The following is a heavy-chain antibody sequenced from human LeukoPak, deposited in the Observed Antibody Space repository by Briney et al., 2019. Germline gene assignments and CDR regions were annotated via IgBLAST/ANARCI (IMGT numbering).Heavy chain of an antibody. J-gene: IGHJ4*02. CDR1: GGSFSGYY. Sequence: SETLSLTCAVYGGSFSGYYWSWIRQPPGKGLEWIGEINHSGSTNYNPSLKSRVTISVDTSKNQFSLKLSSVTAADTAVYYCARGLRPTAMARIWGQGTLVTVSS. D-gene: IGHD5-18*01. V-gene: IGHV4-34*01. CDR3: ARGLRPTAMARI. CDR2: INHSGST.